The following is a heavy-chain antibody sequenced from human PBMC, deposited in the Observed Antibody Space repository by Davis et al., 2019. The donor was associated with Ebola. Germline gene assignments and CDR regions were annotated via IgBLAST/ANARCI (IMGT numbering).Heavy chain of an antibody. D-gene: IGHD3-3*01. CDR1: AFSFSNYN. J-gene: IGHJ6*04. CDR3: AKSGLSFGVVKYHYGMDV. V-gene: IGHV3-11*03. Sequence: PGGSLRLSCAASAFSFSNYNMNWVRQAPGKGLEWVSYISSSSSYTNYADSVKGRFTISRDNAKNSLYLQMNSLRAEDTAVYYCAKSGLSFGVVKYHYGMDVWGKGTTVTVSS. CDR2: ISSSSSYT.